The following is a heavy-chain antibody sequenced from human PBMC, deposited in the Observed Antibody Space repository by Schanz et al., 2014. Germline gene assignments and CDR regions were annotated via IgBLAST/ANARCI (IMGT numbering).Heavy chain of an antibody. D-gene: IGHD3-9*01. CDR3: ARGWGYDALTGYVF. CDR1: GYTFRHYG. J-gene: IGHJ4*02. V-gene: IGHV1-18*04. Sequence: QVQLVQSGGEVKTPGASVKVSCKASGYTFRHYGISWLRQAPGQGLEWMGYISGYNGNTNYAPKVQDRVTMTTDTSASPAYMELSGLRSDDTAVYYCARGWGYDALTGYVFWGQGTLVTVSS. CDR2: ISGYNGNT.